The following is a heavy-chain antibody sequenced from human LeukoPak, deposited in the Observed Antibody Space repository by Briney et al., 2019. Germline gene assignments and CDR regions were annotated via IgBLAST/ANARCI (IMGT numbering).Heavy chain of an antibody. J-gene: IGHJ4*02. Sequence: PGGSLRLSCAASGFTFSSYAMSWVRQAPGKGLEWVSAISGSGGSTYYADSVKGRFTISRDNSKNTLYLQMNSLRAEDTAVYYCARDASWDSSGLYFDYWGQGTLVTVSS. V-gene: IGHV3-23*01. CDR2: ISGSGGST. CDR3: ARDASWDSSGLYFDY. D-gene: IGHD3-22*01. CDR1: GFTFSSYA.